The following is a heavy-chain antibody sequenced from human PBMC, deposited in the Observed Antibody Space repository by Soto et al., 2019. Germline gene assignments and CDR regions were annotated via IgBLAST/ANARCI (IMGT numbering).Heavy chain of an antibody. D-gene: IGHD3-22*01. CDR1: GGSFSGYY. CDR3: ARGPYYYDSSGKVFDP. V-gene: IGHV4-34*01. Sequence: QVQLQQWGAGLLKPSETLSLTCAVYGGSFSGYYWSWIRQPPGKGLEWIGEINHSGSTNYNPSLKSRVTISADTSKNQFSLKLSSVTAADTAVYYCARGPYYYDSSGKVFDPWGQGTLVTVSS. J-gene: IGHJ5*02. CDR2: INHSGST.